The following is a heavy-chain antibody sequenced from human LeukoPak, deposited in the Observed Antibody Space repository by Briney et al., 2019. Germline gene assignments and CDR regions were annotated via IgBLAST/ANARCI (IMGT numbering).Heavy chain of an antibody. CDR1: GGSISSYY. Sequence: SETLSLTCTVSGGSISSYYWSWIRQPPGKGLEWIGYIYYSGSTNYNPSLKSRVTISVDTSKNQFSLKLSSVTAADTAVYYCARGGYYDILTSLDYWGQGTLVTVSS. J-gene: IGHJ4*02. V-gene: IGHV4-59*08. CDR3: ARGGYYDILTSLDY. D-gene: IGHD3-9*01. CDR2: IYYSGST.